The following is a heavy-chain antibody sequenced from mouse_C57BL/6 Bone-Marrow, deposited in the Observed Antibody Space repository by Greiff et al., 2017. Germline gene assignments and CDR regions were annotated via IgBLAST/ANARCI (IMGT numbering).Heavy chain of an antibody. J-gene: IGHJ4*01. CDR1: GYTFTDYE. CDR3: TRDGDYDYDDARDY. Sequence: QVQLQQSGAELVRPGASVTLSCKASGYTFTDYEMHWVKQTPVHGLEWIGAIDPETGGTAYNQKFKGKAILTADKSSSTAYIELRSLTSEDSAVYYCTRDGDYDYDDARDYWGQGTSVTVSS. CDR2: IDPETGGT. V-gene: IGHV1-15*01. D-gene: IGHD2-4*01.